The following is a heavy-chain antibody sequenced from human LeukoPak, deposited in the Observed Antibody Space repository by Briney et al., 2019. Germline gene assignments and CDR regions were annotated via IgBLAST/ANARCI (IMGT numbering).Heavy chain of an antibody. CDR1: GGSFSGYY. D-gene: IGHD2-2*01. CDR2: IYHSGST. V-gene: IGHV4-34*01. J-gene: IGHJ1*01. CDR3: ARIEVVPAAVEGYFQH. Sequence: SETLSLTCAVYGGSFSGYYWTWIRQTPGKGLEGIGSIYHSGSTYYNPSLKSRVTISVDTSKNQFSLKLSSVTAADTAVYYCARIEVVPAAVEGYFQHWGQGTLVTVSS.